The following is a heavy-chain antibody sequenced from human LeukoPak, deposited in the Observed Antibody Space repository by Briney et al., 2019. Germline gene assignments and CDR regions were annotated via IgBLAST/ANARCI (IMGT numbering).Heavy chain of an antibody. Sequence: SETLSLTCTVSGGSISSYYWSWIRQPAGKGLEWIGRIYTSGSTNYNPSLKSRVTMSVDTSKNQFSLKLSSVTAADTAVYYCAREGYVFSSGAYFDYWGQGTLVTVSS. CDR3: AREGYVFSSGAYFDY. D-gene: IGHD3-22*01. J-gene: IGHJ4*02. CDR2: IYTSGST. V-gene: IGHV4-4*07. CDR1: GGSISSYY.